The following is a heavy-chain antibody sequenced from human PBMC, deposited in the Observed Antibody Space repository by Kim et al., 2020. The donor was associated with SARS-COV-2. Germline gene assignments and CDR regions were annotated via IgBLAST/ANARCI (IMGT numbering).Heavy chain of an antibody. Sequence: ASVKVSCKASGYTFTGYYMHWVRQAPGQGLEWMGWINPNSGGTNYAQKFQGRVTMTRDTSISTAYMELSRLRSDDTAVYYCARAIIWFGEGDDYWGQGTLVTVSS. CDR2: INPNSGGT. V-gene: IGHV1-2*02. J-gene: IGHJ4*02. D-gene: IGHD3-10*01. CDR1: GYTFTGYY. CDR3: ARAIIWFGEGDDY.